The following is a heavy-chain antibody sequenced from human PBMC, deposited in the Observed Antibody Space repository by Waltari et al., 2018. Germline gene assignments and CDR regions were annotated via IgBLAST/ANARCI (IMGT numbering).Heavy chain of an antibody. CDR3: TADLSEFGHGEIDF. CDR2: IKSRGSGETV. V-gene: IGHV3-15*01. D-gene: IGHD3-3*01. CDR1: GFSFTHAW. J-gene: IGHJ4*02. Sequence: EVQLVESGGGLVEPGGSLRLSCTASGFSFTHAWITWVRQAPGKGLEWVGLIKSRGSGETVDYAAPVKGRFTISRDDSKDTVYLQMSSLRVEDTALYYCTADLSEFGHGEIDFWGQGSQVTVSS.